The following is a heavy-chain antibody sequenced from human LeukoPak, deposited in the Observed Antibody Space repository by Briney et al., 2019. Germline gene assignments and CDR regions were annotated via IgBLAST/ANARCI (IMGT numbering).Heavy chain of an antibody. CDR2: ISHRGIT. Sequence: PSETLSLTCAVSGNSISNGDYWGWIRQSPGKGLEWIGNISHRGITFYNPSLESRVTISVDTSKNQFFLRVTSVTAADTAVYYCVRDPSEDGDFFFDSWGQGTLVTVSS. D-gene: IGHD4-17*01. CDR1: GNSISNGDY. J-gene: IGHJ4*02. CDR3: VRDPSEDGDFFFDS. V-gene: IGHV4-38-2*02.